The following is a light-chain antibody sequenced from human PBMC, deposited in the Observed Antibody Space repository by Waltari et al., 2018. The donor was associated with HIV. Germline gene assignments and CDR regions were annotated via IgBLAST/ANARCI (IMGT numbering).Light chain of an antibody. J-gene: IGKJ2*01. V-gene: IGKV4-1*01. CDR1: QSVLYSSNSKNY. CDR2: WAS. CDR3: QQYYSSPRT. Sequence: DIVMTQSPESLAVSLGERATINCKSSQSVLYSSNSKNYLAWYQQKPGQPPNLLIYWASTRESGVPDRFSGSGSGTDFTLTISSLQAEDVAVYYCQQYYSSPRTFGPGTKLEIK.